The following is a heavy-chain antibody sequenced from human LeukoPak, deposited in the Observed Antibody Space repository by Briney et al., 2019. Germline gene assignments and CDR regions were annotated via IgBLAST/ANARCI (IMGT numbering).Heavy chain of an antibody. CDR3: ARPSQFNWYFDL. D-gene: IGHD5-24*01. Sequence: SETLSLTCTVSGGSISSYYWSWIRQPAGKGLEWIGRIYTSGSTNYNPSLKSRVTISVDTSKNHFSLKLSSVTAADTAMYYCARPSQFNWYFDLWGRGTLVTVSS. J-gene: IGHJ2*01. CDR1: GGSISSYY. V-gene: IGHV4-4*07. CDR2: IYTSGST.